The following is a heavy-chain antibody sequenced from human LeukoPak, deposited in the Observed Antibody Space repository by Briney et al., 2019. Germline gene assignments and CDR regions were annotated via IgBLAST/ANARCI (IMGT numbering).Heavy chain of an antibody. CDR3: ASEGYSSSY. CDR2: INHSGST. V-gene: IGHV4-34*01. CDR1: GGSFSGYY. D-gene: IGHD6-13*01. J-gene: IGHJ4*02. Sequence: SETLSLTCAVCGGSFSGYYWSWIRQPPGKGLEWVGEINHSGSTNYNPSLKSRVTISVDTSKNQFSLKLSSVTAADTAVYYCASEGYSSSYWGQGTLVTVSS.